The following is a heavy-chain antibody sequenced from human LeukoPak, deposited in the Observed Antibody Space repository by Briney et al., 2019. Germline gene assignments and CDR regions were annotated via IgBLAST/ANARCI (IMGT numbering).Heavy chain of an antibody. J-gene: IGHJ4*02. V-gene: IGHV4-38-2*01. D-gene: IGHD4-23*01. CDR2: IYHSGST. CDR1: GYSTSSGYY. Sequence: PSETLSLTCAVSGYSTSSGYYWGWIRPPPGKGLEWIGSIYHSGSTYYNPSLKSRVTISVDTSKNQFSLKLSSVTAADTAVYYCARHKGRVYGGTIFDYWGQGTLVTVSS. CDR3: ARHKGRVYGGTIFDY.